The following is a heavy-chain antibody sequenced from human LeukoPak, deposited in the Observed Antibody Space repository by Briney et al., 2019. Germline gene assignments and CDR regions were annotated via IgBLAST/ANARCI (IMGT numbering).Heavy chain of an antibody. Sequence: PGGSLRLSCAASGFTFSSYSMNWVRQAPGKGLEWVSYISSSSTIYYADSVKGRFTISRDNAKNSLYLQMNSLRDEDTAVYYCARDHLTYYDILTGYSTPYYFDYWGQGTLVTVSS. CDR3: ARDHLTYYDILTGYSTPYYFDY. CDR2: ISSSSTI. V-gene: IGHV3-48*02. CDR1: GFTFSSYS. J-gene: IGHJ4*02. D-gene: IGHD3-9*01.